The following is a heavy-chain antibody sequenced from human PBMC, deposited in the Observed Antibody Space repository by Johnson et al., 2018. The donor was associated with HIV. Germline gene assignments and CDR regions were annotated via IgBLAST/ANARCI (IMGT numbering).Heavy chain of an antibody. CDR3: VKDQWGKWYSGTYGGAFDI. V-gene: IGHV3-30*02. CDR2: IAHDASIT. Sequence: QVQLVESRGGVVQPGGSLRLSCAASGFTFSSYGMHWVRQAPGKGLEWVAFIAHDASITHYADSVKGRFIISRDNAKNSLYLQMNSLRAEDTALYYCVKDQWGKWYSGTYGGAFDIWGQGTMVTVSS. J-gene: IGHJ3*02. CDR1: GFTFSSYG. D-gene: IGHD1-26*01.